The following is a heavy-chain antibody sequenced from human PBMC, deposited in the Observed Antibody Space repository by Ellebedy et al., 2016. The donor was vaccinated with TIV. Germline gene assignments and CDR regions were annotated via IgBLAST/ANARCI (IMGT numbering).Heavy chain of an antibody. CDR1: GFTFSSYA. D-gene: IGHD3-10*01. CDR2: ISGSGGST. V-gene: IGHV3-23*01. CDR3: AKDTVRGYYFDY. Sequence: GGSLRLXCAASGFTFSSYAMSWVRQAPGKGLEWVSAISGSGGSTYYADSVKGRFTISRDNSKNTLYLQMNSLRAEDTAVYYCAKDTVRGYYFDYWGQGTLVTVSS. J-gene: IGHJ4*02.